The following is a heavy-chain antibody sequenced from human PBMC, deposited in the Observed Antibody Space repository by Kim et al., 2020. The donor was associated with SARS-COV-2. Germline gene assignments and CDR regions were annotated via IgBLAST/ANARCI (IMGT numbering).Heavy chain of an antibody. J-gene: IGHJ3*02. Sequence: GGSLRLSCAASGFTVSSNYMSWVRQAPGKGLEWVSVIYSGGSTYYADSVKGRFTISRDNSKNTLYLQINSLRAEDTAVYYCARVIFSSSWHPDAFDIWG. CDR3: ARVIFSSSWHPDAFDI. D-gene: IGHD6-13*01. CDR1: GFTVSSNY. V-gene: IGHV3-53*01. CDR2: IYSGGST.